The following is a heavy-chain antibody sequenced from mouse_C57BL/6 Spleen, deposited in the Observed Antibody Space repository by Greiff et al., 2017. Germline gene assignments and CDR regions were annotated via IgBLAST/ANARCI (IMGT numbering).Heavy chain of an antibody. CDR3: DRLGGDAMDY. CDR2: IYPGGGYT. CDR1: GYTFTNYW. D-gene: IGHD4-1*01. Sequence: VQLQESGAELVRPGTSVKMSCKASGYTFTNYWIGWAKQRPGHGLEWIGDIYPGGGYTNYTEKYKGKATLTADKSSSTAYMQFSSLTSEDSAVYYGDRLGGDAMDYWGQGTSVTVSS. V-gene: IGHV1-63*01. J-gene: IGHJ4*01.